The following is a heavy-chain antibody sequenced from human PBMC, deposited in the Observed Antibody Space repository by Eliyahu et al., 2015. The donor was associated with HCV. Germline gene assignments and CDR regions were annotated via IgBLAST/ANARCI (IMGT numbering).Heavy chain of an antibody. Sequence: EVQLVESGGGLVKPGGSLRXSCAASGFXFXTYSINWVRQAPGKGLEWVSSISTTSRHIYYADSVRGRFTISRDNADNSLYLQMNSLRVEDTAVYYCARGSLERQRLDLFDIWGQGTMLTVSS. CDR3: ARGSLERQRLDLFDI. CDR1: GFXFXTYS. CDR2: ISTTSRHI. V-gene: IGHV3-21*01. J-gene: IGHJ3*02. D-gene: IGHD6-13*01.